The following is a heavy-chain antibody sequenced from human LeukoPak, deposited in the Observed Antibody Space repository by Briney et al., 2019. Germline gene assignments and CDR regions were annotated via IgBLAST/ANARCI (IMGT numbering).Heavy chain of an antibody. CDR3: AGAKTTGKYSGSSLDY. D-gene: IGHD1-26*01. Sequence: GGSLRLSCAASGFTFSSYGMHWVRQAPGKGLEWVAVISYDGSNKYYADSVKGRFTISRDNSKNTLYLQMNSLRAEDTAVYYCAGAKTTGKYSGSSLDYWGQGTLVTVSS. J-gene: IGHJ4*02. CDR1: GFTFSSYG. CDR2: ISYDGSNK. V-gene: IGHV3-30*03.